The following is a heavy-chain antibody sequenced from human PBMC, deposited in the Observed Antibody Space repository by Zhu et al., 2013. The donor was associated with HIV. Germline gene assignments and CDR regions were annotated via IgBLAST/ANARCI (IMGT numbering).Heavy chain of an antibody. V-gene: IGHV1-69*10. D-gene: IGHD3-9*01. J-gene: IGHJ4*02. CDR3: ARGLYYDVLTGYFPFDY. Sequence: QVHLVQSGAEVKKPGSSVKVSCKASGGTFSSTTISWVRQAPGQGLEWMGGIIPILGIPNYSQKFQGRVTIIADKSTSTAYMELSSLRSDDTAVYYCARGLYYDVLTGYFPFDYWGQGTLVTVSS. CDR2: IIPILGIP. CDR1: GGTFSSTT.